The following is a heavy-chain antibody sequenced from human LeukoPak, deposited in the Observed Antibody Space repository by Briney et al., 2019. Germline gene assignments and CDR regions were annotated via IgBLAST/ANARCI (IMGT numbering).Heavy chain of an antibody. CDR2: IYYSGST. CDR3: ARKAPYCSGGSCYFHYYGMDV. Sequence: PSETLSLTCTVSGGFISSYYWSWIRQPPGKGLEWIGYIYYSGSTNYNPSLKSRVTISVDTSKNQFSLKLSSVTAADTAVYYCARKAPYCSGGSCYFHYYGMDVWGQGTTVTVSS. CDR1: GGFISSYY. D-gene: IGHD2-15*01. V-gene: IGHV4-59*12. J-gene: IGHJ6*02.